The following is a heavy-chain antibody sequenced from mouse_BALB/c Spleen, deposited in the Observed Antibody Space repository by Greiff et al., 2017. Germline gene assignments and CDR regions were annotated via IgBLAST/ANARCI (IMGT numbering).Heavy chain of an antibody. D-gene: IGHD2-4*01. V-gene: IGHV1-5*01. CDR3: TNDYDGGGYFDY. Sequence: EVQLQQSGTVLARPGASVKMSCKASGYTFTSYWMHWVKQRPGQGLEWIGAIYPGNSDTSYNQKFKGKAKLTAVTSTSTAYMELSSLTNEDSAVYYCTNDYDGGGYFDYWGQGTTLTVSS. J-gene: IGHJ2*01. CDR1: GYTFTSYW. CDR2: IYPGNSDT.